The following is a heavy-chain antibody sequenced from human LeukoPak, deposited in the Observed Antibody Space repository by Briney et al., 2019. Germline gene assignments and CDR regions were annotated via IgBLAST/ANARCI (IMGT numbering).Heavy chain of an antibody. D-gene: IGHD6-13*01. J-gene: IGHJ6*03. CDR3: ARGLYLVAAGIYYYYMDV. V-gene: IGHV1-8*01. Sequence: GASVKVSCKASGYTFTSYDINWVRQATGQGLEWMGWMNPNSGNTGYAQKFQGRVTMTRNTSISTAYMELSSLRSEDTAVYYCARGLYLVAAGIYYYYMDVWGKGATVTISS. CDR1: GYTFTSYD. CDR2: MNPNSGNT.